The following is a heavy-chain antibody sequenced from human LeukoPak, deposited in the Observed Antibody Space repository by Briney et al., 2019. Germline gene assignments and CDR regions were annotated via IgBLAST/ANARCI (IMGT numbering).Heavy chain of an antibody. CDR3: ARGYCSSTSCRDFDY. CDR2: ISSSSSAI. CDR1: GFTLSSYN. J-gene: IGHJ4*02. Sequence: GGSLRLSCAASGFTLSSYNINWVRQAPGKGLEWVSYISSSSSAIYYADSVKGRFTVSRDNAKNSLYLQMNSLRAEDTAVYYCARGYCSSTSCRDFDYWGQGTLVTVSS. D-gene: IGHD2-2*01. V-gene: IGHV3-48*04.